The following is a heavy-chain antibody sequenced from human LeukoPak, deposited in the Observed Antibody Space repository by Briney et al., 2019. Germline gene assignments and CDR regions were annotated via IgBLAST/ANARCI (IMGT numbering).Heavy chain of an antibody. V-gene: IGHV3-30*18. D-gene: IGHD6-13*01. CDR3: AKDSHPKQQLLPFDY. CDR1: GFTFSSYG. CDR2: ISYDGSDK. Sequence: GGSLRLSCAASGFTFSSYGMHWVRQAPGKGLEWVAVISYDGSDKYYADSVKGRFTISRDNSKNTLYLRMNSLRAEDTAEYYCAKDSHPKQQLLPFDYWGQGTLVTVSS. J-gene: IGHJ4*02.